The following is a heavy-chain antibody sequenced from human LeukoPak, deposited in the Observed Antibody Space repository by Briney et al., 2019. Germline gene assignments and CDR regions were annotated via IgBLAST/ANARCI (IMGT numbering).Heavy chain of an antibody. CDR2: MNPNSGNT. D-gene: IGHD3-16*01. CDR3: ARGGFSTFSLSYYYYYRDV. V-gene: IGHV1-8*03. CDR1: GYTFTSYD. Sequence: ASVKVSCKASGYTFTSYDINWVRQATGQGLEWMGWMNPNSGNTGYAQKFQGRVTITRNTSISTAYMELSSLRSEDTAVYYCARGGFSTFSLSYYYYYRDVGGKGTTAPVPS. J-gene: IGHJ6*03.